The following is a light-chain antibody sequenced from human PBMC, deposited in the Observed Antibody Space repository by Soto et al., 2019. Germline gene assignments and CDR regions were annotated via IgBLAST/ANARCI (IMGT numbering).Light chain of an antibody. V-gene: IGLV1-40*01. J-gene: IGLJ1*01. CDR2: GNI. CDR1: SSNIGAGYD. Sequence: QSVLTQPPSVSGAPGQTVTISCTGSSSNIGAGYDVHWYQKLPGTAPKLLIYGNINRPSGVPDRFSGSKSGTSASLAITGLQAEDEADYYCQSYDSSLSALYVFGTGTKLTVL. CDR3: QSYDSSLSALYV.